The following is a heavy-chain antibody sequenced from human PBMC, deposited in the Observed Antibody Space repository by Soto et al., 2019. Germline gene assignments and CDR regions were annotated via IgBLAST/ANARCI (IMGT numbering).Heavy chain of an antibody. CDR1: GGSISRSSHY. D-gene: IGHD4-17*01. Sequence: PSETLCLTCTVSGGSISRSSHYWGWIRQPPGGALEWVGSVFYDGGTFYNSSLRSRITISVDTSKNQFSLRLSSVTAADTAVYYCARYPTGLTWFDPWGQGTLVTVSS. V-gene: IGHV4-39*01. J-gene: IGHJ5*02. CDR2: VFYDGGT. CDR3: ARYPTGLTWFDP.